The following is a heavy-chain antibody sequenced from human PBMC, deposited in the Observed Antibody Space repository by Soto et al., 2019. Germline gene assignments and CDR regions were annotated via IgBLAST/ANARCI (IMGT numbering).Heavy chain of an antibody. J-gene: IGHJ3*01. D-gene: IGHD3-22*01. Sequence: PGGSLRLSCAASGFTFSSYGMHWVRQAPGKGLEWVAVISYDGSNKYYADSVKGRFTISRDNSKNTLYLQMNALRPEDTAVYYCARDQLYYNDISGRPLNAFDVWGQGTMVTVSS. CDR3: ARDQLYYNDISGRPLNAFDV. V-gene: IGHV3-30*03. CDR1: GFTFSSYG. CDR2: ISYDGSNK.